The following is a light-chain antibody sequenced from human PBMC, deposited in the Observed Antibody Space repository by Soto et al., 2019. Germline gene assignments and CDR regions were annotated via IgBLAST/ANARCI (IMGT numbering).Light chain of an antibody. CDR2: LGS. V-gene: IGKV2-28*01. Sequence: DIVMTQSPLSLPVTPGEPASISCRSSQSLLHSNGYNYLDWYLQKPGQSPQLLIYLGSNRASGVPDRFSGSGSGTYFTLQISRVEAEDVGIYYCMQGTHWPLTFGQGTRLEIK. CDR1: QSLLHSNGYNY. J-gene: IGKJ5*01. CDR3: MQGTHWPLT.